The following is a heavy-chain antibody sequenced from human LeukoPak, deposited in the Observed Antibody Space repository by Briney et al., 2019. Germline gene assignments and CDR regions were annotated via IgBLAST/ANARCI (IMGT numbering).Heavy chain of an antibody. CDR1: GFTFSSYG. J-gene: IGHJ4*02. Sequence: GGSLRLSCAASGFTFSSYGTHWVRQAPGKGLEWVAFILYDGSEKYYADSVKGRFTISRDNSKNTLYLQMNSLRVEDTAVYYCAARDFWSGPASDYWGQGTLVTVSS. CDR2: ILYDGSEK. V-gene: IGHV3-30*02. D-gene: IGHD3-3*01. CDR3: AARDFWSGPASDY.